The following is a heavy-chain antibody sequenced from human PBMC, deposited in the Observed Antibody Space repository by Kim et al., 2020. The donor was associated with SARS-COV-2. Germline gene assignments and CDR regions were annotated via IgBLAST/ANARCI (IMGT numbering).Heavy chain of an antibody. CDR1: GGSISSGGYY. D-gene: IGHD3-22*01. V-gene: IGHV4-31*03. J-gene: IGHJ4*01. CDR2: IYYSGST. Sequence: SETLFLTCTVSGGSISSGGYYWSWIRQHPGKGLEWIGHIYYSGSTDYNPSLKSRLTISVDTSKNQFSLKLSSVTAADTAVYYCARVYYESSGYYSFDYWG. CDR3: ARVYYESSGYYSFDY.